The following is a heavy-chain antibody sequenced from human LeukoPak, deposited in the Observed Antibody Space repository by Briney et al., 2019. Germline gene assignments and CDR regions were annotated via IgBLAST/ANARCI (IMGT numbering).Heavy chain of an antibody. CDR1: GGPISSGGYY. V-gene: IGHV4-31*03. CDR3: ARGIPGGPYYFDY. D-gene: IGHD4-23*01. Sequence: KPSETLSLTCTVSGGPISSGGYYWSWIRQHPGKGLEWIGYIYYSGSTYYNPSLKSRVTISVDTSKNQFSLKLSSVTAADTAVYYCARGIPGGPYYFDYWGQGTLVTVSS. CDR2: IYYSGST. J-gene: IGHJ4*02.